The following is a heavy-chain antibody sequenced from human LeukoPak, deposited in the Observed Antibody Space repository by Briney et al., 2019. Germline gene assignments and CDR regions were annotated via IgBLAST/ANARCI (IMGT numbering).Heavy chain of an antibody. CDR1: GVTVSSSY. D-gene: IGHD3-16*02. CDR2: LYSGGST. J-gene: IGHJ4*02. V-gene: IGHV3-53*01. CDR3: ARSPSLWSRYSDY. Sequence: GGSLRLSCAASGVTVSSSYMSWVRQAPGKGLEWVSVLYSGGSTYYADSVKGRFTISRDNSKNTLFLQMNSLRPEDTAVYYCARSPSLWSRYSDYWGQGTLVTVSS.